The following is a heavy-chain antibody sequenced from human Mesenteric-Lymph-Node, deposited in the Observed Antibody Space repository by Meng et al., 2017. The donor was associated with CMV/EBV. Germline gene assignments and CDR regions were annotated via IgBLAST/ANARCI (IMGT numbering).Heavy chain of an antibody. V-gene: IGHV1-2*02. CDR3: ARDPDHNWNPYFDY. CDR2: FNPNSGGT. D-gene: IGHD1-20*01. CDR1: GYTFTGYY. J-gene: IGHJ4*02. Sequence: ASVKVSCKASGYTFTGYYMHWVRQAPGQGLEWMGWFNPNSGGTNYAQKFQGRVTMARDTSISTAYMELSRLRSDDTAVYYCARDPDHNWNPYFDYWGQGTLVTVSS.